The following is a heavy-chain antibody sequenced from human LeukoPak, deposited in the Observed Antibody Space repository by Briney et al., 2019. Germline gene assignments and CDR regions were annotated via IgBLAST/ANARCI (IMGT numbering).Heavy chain of an antibody. CDR2: ISGSGDNT. V-gene: IGHV3-23*01. Sequence: GGSLRLSCAASGFTFSSYAMTWVRQAPGKGLEWASTISGSGDNTYDADSVKGRFTISRDNSKNTLYLQMDSLRAEDTAVYYCAKAVRIIDMAFDYWGQGTLVTVSS. J-gene: IGHJ4*02. CDR1: GFTFSSYA. D-gene: IGHD5-24*01. CDR3: AKAVRIIDMAFDY.